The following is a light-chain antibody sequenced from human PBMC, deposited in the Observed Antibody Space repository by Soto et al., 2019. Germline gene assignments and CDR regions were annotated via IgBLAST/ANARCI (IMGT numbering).Light chain of an antibody. CDR2: DAS. Sequence: EIVLTQSPATLSLSPGERATLSCRASQSVSSYLAWYQQKPGQAPRLLIYDASNRATGIPARFSGSGSGTDFTLNISSLEPDDFAVYYCQQRSNWTWTFGQGTKVQIK. CDR1: QSVSSY. CDR3: QQRSNWTWT. J-gene: IGKJ1*01. V-gene: IGKV3-11*01.